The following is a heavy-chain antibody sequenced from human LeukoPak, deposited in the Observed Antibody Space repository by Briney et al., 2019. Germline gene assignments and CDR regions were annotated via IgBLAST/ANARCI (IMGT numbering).Heavy chain of an antibody. CDR2: INSDGSST. V-gene: IGHV3-74*01. CDR1: GFTFSSYW. D-gene: IGHD1-26*01. CDR3: AKDPMGVGATRDFDY. Sequence: GGSLRLSCAASGFTFSSYWMHWVRQAPGKELVWVSRINSDGSSTSYADSVKGRFTISRDNAKNTLYLQMNSLRAEDTAVYYCAKDPMGVGATRDFDYWGQGTLVTVSS. J-gene: IGHJ4*02.